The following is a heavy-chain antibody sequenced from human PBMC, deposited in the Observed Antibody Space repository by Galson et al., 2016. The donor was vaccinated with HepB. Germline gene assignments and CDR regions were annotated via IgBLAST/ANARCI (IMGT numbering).Heavy chain of an antibody. V-gene: IGHV3-23*01. CDR1: GFTFNNYA. CDR2: LSGSGRST. CDR3: ASGVVNTDFDY. Sequence: SLRLSCATSGFTFNNYAMSWVRQAPGRGLQWVSALSGSGRSTYYADSVKGRFTISRDNSKNTLYLQMNSLRVEETAVYYCASGVVNTDFDYWGQGSLVTVSS. D-gene: IGHD3-3*01. J-gene: IGHJ4*02.